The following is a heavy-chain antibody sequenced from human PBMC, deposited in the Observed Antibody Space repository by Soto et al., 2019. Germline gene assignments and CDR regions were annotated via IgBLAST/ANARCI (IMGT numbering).Heavy chain of an antibody. D-gene: IGHD6-19*01. J-gene: IGHJ6*02. CDR3: ANEGGRQGLGSCYYSFGMDV. CDR1: GFTFSSYG. Sequence: QVHLVESGGGVVQPGRSLRLSCAASGFTFSSYGMHWVRQAPGMGLEWVAVISDDGSNKYYADSVKGRFTMSRDQFKNTLILQMNSLRPEDKAVYYCANEGGRQGLGSCYYSFGMDVWGQGTTVTVCS. CDR2: ISDDGSNK. V-gene: IGHV3-30*18.